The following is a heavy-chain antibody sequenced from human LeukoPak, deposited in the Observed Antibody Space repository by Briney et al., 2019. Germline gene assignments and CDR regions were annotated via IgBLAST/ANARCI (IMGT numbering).Heavy chain of an antibody. Sequence: ASVKVSCKASGYTFTSYAISWVRQAPGQGLEWMGGIIPIFGTANYAQKFQGRVAITADESTSTAYMELSSLRSEDTAVYYCARVMWNGSGSYRDYWGQGTLVTVSS. V-gene: IGHV1-69*13. CDR1: GYTFTSYA. J-gene: IGHJ4*02. CDR2: IIPIFGTA. CDR3: ARVMWNGSGSYRDY. D-gene: IGHD3-10*01.